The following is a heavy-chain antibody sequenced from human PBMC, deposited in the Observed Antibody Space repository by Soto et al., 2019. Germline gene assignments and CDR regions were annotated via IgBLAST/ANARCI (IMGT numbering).Heavy chain of an antibody. CDR2: IYYSGST. Sequence: PSETLSLTCTVSGGSVSSGSYYWSWIRQPPGKGLEWIGYIYYSGSTNYNPSLKSRVTISVDTSKNQFSLKLSSVTAADTAVYYCARDSLEAPGPYSSRGYNWFDPWGQGTLVTVSS. D-gene: IGHD6-13*01. V-gene: IGHV4-61*01. CDR1: GGSVSSGSYY. J-gene: IGHJ5*02. CDR3: ARDSLEAPGPYSSRGYNWFDP.